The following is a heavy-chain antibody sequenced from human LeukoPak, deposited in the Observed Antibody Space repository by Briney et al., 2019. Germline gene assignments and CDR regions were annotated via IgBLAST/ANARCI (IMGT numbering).Heavy chain of an antibody. CDR1: GFTFSNYA. CDR2: MRYSGTNK. Sequence: GGSLRLSCAASGFTFSNYAIHWVRQAPGKGLEWVSFMRYSGTNKYYPDSVKGRFTISRDNAKNSLYLQMNSLRAEDTAVYYCASARYSSSWYEYYWGQGTLVTVSS. CDR3: ASARYSSSWYEYY. J-gene: IGHJ4*02. V-gene: IGHV3-30*02. D-gene: IGHD6-13*01.